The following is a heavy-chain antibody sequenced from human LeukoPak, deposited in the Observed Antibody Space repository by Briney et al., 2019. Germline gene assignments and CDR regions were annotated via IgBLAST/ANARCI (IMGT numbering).Heavy chain of an antibody. V-gene: IGHV3-9*01. CDR1: GFTFDDYA. CDR3: AKDTVIAVAAGGYFDY. J-gene: IGHJ4*02. CDR2: ISWNSGSI. Sequence: GGSLRLSCAASGFTFDDYAMHWVRQAPGKGLEWVSGISWNSGSIGYADSVKGRFTISRDNAKNSLYLQMNSLRAEDTALYYCAKDTVIAVAAGGYFDYWGQGTLVTVSS. D-gene: IGHD6-19*01.